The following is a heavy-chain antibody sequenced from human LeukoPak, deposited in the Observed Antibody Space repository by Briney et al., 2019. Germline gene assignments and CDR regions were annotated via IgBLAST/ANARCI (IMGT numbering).Heavy chain of an antibody. CDR1: GGSVSSGSYY. J-gene: IGHJ3*02. D-gene: IGHD3-22*01. V-gene: IGHV4-61*01. Sequence: PPETPSLTCTVSGGSVSSGSYYWSWIRQPPGKGLEWIGYIYYSGSTNYNPSLKSRVTISVDTSKNQFSLKLSSVTAADTAVYYCARYDSSLYDAFDIWGQGTMVTVSS. CDR3: ARYDSSLYDAFDI. CDR2: IYYSGST.